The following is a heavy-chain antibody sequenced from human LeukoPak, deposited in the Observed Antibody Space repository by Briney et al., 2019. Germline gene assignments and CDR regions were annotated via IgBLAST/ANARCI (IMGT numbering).Heavy chain of an antibody. Sequence: GGSLRLSCAASGFTFSGSAMHWVRQASGKGLEWVGRIRSKANSYATAYAAPVKGRFTISRDDSKNTAYLQMNSLKTEDTAVYYCTRHADYYDSSGYYSEFDYWGQGTLVTVSS. D-gene: IGHD3-22*01. J-gene: IGHJ4*02. CDR3: TRHADYYDSSGYYSEFDY. CDR2: IRSKANSYAT. CDR1: GFTFSGSA. V-gene: IGHV3-73*01.